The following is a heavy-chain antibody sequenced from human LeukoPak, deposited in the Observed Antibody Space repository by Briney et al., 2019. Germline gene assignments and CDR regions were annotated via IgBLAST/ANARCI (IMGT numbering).Heavy chain of an antibody. V-gene: IGHV4-61*01. CDR2: IYYSGNT. CDR1: GGSDSRGRYD. CDR3: ARGDGNSGPGLIDY. Sequence: SETLSLTCTVSGGSDSRGRYDWGWIRQPPGKGLEWIGYIYYSGNTNYNASLKSRVTISVDTSKNQFSLTLNSVTAADTAVYYCARGDGNSGPGLIDYWGQGTLVTVSS. D-gene: IGHD4-23*01. J-gene: IGHJ4*02.